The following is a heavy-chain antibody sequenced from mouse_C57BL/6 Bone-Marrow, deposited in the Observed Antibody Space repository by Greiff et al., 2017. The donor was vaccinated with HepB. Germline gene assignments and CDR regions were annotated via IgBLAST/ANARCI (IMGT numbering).Heavy chain of an antibody. Sequence: QVQLQQSGAELVRPGASVTLSCKASGYTFTDYEMHWVKQTPVHGLEWIGAIDPETGGTAYNQKFKGKAILTADKSSSTAYMERRSLTSEDSAVYYCTRRLWLRRRFYAMDYWGQGTSVTVSS. CDR1: GYTFTDYE. V-gene: IGHV1-15*01. CDR3: TRRLWLRRRFYAMDY. CDR2: IDPETGGT. J-gene: IGHJ4*01. D-gene: IGHD2-2*01.